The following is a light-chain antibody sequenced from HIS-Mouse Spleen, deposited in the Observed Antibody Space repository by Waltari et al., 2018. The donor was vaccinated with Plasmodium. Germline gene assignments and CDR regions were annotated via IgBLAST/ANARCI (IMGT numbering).Light chain of an antibody. V-gene: IGLV2-23*01. CDR1: SSDVGRYNL. CDR2: EGS. CDR3: CSYAGSSTLV. Sequence: SALTPPASVSGSPGQSITISCTGTSSDVGRYNLSSWYQHNTGKAPKLMIYEGSKRPSGVSNRYSGSKSGNTASLTISGLQAEDEADYYCCSYAGSSTLVFGGGTKLTVL. J-gene: IGLJ3*02.